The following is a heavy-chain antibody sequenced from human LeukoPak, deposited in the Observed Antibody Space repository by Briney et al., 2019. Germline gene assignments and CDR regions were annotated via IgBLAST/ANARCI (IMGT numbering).Heavy chain of an antibody. CDR2: ISAYNGNT. V-gene: IGHV1-18*01. Sequence: ASMKVSCTASVYTFTSYGISWVRQAPGQGLEWMGWISAYNGNTNYAQKLQGRVTMTTDTSTSTAYMELRSLRSDDTAVYYCARDRRGGYCSSTSCYVNWFDPWGQGTLVTVSS. J-gene: IGHJ5*02. CDR3: ARDRRGGYCSSTSCYVNWFDP. D-gene: IGHD2-2*01. CDR1: VYTFTSYG.